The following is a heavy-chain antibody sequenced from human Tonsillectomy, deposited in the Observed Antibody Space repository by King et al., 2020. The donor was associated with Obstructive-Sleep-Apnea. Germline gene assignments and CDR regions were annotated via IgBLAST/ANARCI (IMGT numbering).Heavy chain of an antibody. D-gene: IGHD2-2*01. V-gene: IGHV4-38-2*02. CDR3: ARTQLLPNWFDP. Sequence: QLQESGPGLVKPSETLSLTCTVSGYSISSGYYWGWIRQPPGKGLEWIGSSSHGGNTFYNPSLKSRITISIDTSKNQFSLKLTSLSAADPAVYYCARTQLLPNWFDPWGQGTLVPVSS. CDR1: GYSISSGYY. J-gene: IGHJ5*02. CDR2: SSHGGNT.